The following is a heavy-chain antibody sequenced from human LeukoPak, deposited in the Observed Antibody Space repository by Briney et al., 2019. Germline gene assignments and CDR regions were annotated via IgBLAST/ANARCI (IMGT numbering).Heavy chain of an antibody. CDR1: GGSISSYY. CDR3: AGEGSGGSSGYYSPPDAFDI. V-gene: IGHV4-4*07. D-gene: IGHD3-22*01. J-gene: IGHJ3*02. CDR2: IYTRGST. Sequence: SETLSLTCTVSGGSISSYYWSWIRQPAGKGLEWIGRIYTRGSTNYNPSLKSRVTMSVDTSKNQFSLKLSSVTAADTAVYYCAGEGSGGSSGYYSPPDAFDIWGQGTMVTVSS.